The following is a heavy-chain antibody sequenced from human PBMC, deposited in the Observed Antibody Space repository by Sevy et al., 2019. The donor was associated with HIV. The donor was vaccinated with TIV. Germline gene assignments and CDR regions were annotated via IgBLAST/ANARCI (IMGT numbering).Heavy chain of an antibody. D-gene: IGHD2-2*01. J-gene: IGHJ4*02. CDR2: ISHGGGNT. CDR3: ARRYLPSAPPALDY. V-gene: IGHV3-23*01. CDR1: GFTFNNYV. Sequence: GGSLRLSCAASGFTFNNYVMNWVRQAPGKGLEWVSVISHGGGNTYYADSVKGRFTISRDDSKDTVYLEMNSLRAEDTAVYYCARRYLPSAPPALDYWGQGTLVTVSS.